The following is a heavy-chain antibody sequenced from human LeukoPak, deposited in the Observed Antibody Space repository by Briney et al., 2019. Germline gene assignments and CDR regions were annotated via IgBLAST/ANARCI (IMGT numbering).Heavy chain of an antibody. CDR2: INPNSGGT. Sequence: ASVKVSCKASGYTFTGYYMHWVRQAPGQGLEWMGWINPNSGGTKYAQKFQGRVTMTRDTSISTAYMELSRLRSDDTAVYYCRTDRYGDYGDYIDYWGQGTLVTVPS. CDR3: RTDRYGDYGDYIDY. D-gene: IGHD4-17*01. J-gene: IGHJ4*02. V-gene: IGHV1-2*02. CDR1: GYTFTGYY.